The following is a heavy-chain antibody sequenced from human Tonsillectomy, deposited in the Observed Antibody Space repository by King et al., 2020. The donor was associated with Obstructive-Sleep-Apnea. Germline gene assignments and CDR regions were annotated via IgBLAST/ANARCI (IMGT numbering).Heavy chain of an antibody. CDR2: ISGSGGST. V-gene: IGHV3-23*04. CDR1: GFTFSSYA. D-gene: IGHD6-19*01. J-gene: IGHJ6*02. Sequence: VQLVESGGGLVQPGGSLRLSCAASGFTFSSYAMSWVRQAPGKGLEWVSAISGSGGSTYYADSVKGRFTISRDNSKNTLYLQMNSLRAEDTAVYYCAKDQGAAVAGTLGYYYYYGMDVWGQGTTVTVSS. CDR3: AKDQGAAVAGTLGYYYYYGMDV.